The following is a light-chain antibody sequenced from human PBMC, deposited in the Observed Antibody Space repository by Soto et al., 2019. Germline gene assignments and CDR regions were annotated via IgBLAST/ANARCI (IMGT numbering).Light chain of an antibody. CDR2: DAS. V-gene: IGKV1-5*01. J-gene: IGKJ1*01. CDR1: QSISSW. CDR3: QKYNSYSIWT. Sequence: DIQMTQSPSTLSASVGDRVTITCRASQSISSWLAWYQQKPGKAPKLLIYDASSLESGVPSRFSGSGSGTEFALTISRLQPDDFATYYCQKYNSYSIWTFGQGTKVDIK.